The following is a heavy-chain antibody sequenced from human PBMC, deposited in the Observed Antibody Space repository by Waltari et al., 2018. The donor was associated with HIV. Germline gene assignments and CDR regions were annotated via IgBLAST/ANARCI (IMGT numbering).Heavy chain of an antibody. CDR2: MHPNSGGT. Sequence: QVQLVQSGAEVKKPGASVKVSCKASGYTFTAYYIHWVRQAPGQGLEWMGWMHPNSGGTSFTRKCKGRVTMTRDTAIKTAYLQLSSLTSDDTALYWCSRGGTILTGYYPCGLSWGQGTPVIVSS. V-gene: IGHV1-2*02. CDR1: GYTFTAYY. J-gene: IGHJ5*02. D-gene: IGHD3-9*01. CDR3: SRGGTILTGYYPCGLS.